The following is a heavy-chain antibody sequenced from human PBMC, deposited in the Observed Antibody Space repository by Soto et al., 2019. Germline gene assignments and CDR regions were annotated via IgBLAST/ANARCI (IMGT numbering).Heavy chain of an antibody. Sequence: GGSLRLSCAASGFTFSDYYLSWIRQAPGKGLEWVSYISSSGSTIYYADSVKGRFTISRDNAKNSLYLQMNSLRAEDTAVYYCARDSPEDIVVVEATPDADYWGQGTLVTVSS. CDR1: GFTFSDYY. CDR2: ISSSGSTI. CDR3: ARDSPEDIVVVEATPDADY. D-gene: IGHD2-15*01. V-gene: IGHV3-11*01. J-gene: IGHJ4*02.